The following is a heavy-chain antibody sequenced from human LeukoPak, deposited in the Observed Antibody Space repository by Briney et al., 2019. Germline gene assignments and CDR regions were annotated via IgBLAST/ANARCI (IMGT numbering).Heavy chain of an antibody. Sequence: SETLSLTCTVSGGSISSYYWSWIRQPAGKGLEWIGRIYTSGSTNYNPSLKSRVTMSVDTSKNQFSLKLSSVTAADTAVYYCARDLGSEDIVVVPAANRNLNWFDPWGQGTLVTVSS. D-gene: IGHD2-2*01. CDR3: ARDLGSEDIVVVPAANRNLNWFDP. V-gene: IGHV4-4*07. CDR2: IYTSGST. CDR1: GGSISSYY. J-gene: IGHJ5*02.